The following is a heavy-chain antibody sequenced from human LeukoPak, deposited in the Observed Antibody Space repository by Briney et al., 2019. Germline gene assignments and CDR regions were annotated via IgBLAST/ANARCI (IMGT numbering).Heavy chain of an antibody. Sequence: GASVKVSCKASGGTFSSYAISWVRQAPGQGLEWMGRIIPIFGRANYAQKFQGRVTITTDESTSTAYMEQSSLRSEDTAVYYCATEDTAMVRPYFDYWGQGTLVTVSS. J-gene: IGHJ4*02. CDR1: GGTFSSYA. CDR2: IIPIFGRA. CDR3: ATEDTAMVRPYFDY. V-gene: IGHV1-69*05. D-gene: IGHD5-18*01.